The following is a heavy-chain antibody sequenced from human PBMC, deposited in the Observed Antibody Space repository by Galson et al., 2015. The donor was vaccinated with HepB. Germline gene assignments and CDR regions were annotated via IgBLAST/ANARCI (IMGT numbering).Heavy chain of an antibody. CDR2: MKQGGSKK. D-gene: IGHD2/OR15-2a*01. Sequence: LRLSCAASGFTFSSYWMSWIRQAPGKGLEWVANMKQGGSKKYYVDSVKGRFTISRDNAKNSLYLQMNSLRAEDTAVYYCARESMAAYYFDYWGQGTLVTVSS. J-gene: IGHJ4*02. V-gene: IGHV3-7*03. CDR1: GFTFSSYW. CDR3: ARESMAAYYFDY.